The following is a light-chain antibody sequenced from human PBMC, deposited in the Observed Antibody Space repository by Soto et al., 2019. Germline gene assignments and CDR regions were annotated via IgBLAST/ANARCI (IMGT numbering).Light chain of an antibody. V-gene: IGLV2-8*01. CDR1: SSSVGGYNF. CDR3: SSYADSDHCV. CDR2: EVS. Sequence: QSALTQPPSASGSPGQSVTISCTGTSSSVGGYNFVSWYQHHPGKAPKLLIYEVSHRPSGVPDRFSGSKSGNTASLTVSGLQADDEAHYFRSSYADSDHCVFGDGTK. J-gene: IGLJ1*01.